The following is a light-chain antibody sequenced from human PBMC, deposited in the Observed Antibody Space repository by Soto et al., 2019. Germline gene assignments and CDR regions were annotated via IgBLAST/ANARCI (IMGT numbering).Light chain of an antibody. CDR3: QQRSNWPHSIT. Sequence: EIVLTQSPATLSLSPGERATLSSRASQSLSGYLAWYQQKPGQAPRLLIYDASNRATGIPARFSGSGSETDFTLTISSLEPEDFAVYYCQQRSNWPHSITFGQGTKVDIK. CDR1: QSLSGY. V-gene: IGKV3-11*01. CDR2: DAS. J-gene: IGKJ1*01.